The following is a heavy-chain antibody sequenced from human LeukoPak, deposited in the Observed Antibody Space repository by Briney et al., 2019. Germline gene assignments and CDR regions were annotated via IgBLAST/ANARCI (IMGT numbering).Heavy chain of an antibody. CDR2: INPNSGGT. D-gene: IGHD2-15*01. J-gene: IGHJ5*02. CDR1: GYTFTGYY. Sequence: VASVKVSCKASGYTFTGYYMHWVRQAPGQGLEWMGWINPNSGGTNYAQKFQGRVTMTRDTSISTAYMELSRLRSDDTAVYYCARETGKDIVVVVAAPNSCNWFDPWGQGTLVTVSS. CDR3: ARETGKDIVVVVAAPNSCNWFDP. V-gene: IGHV1-2*02.